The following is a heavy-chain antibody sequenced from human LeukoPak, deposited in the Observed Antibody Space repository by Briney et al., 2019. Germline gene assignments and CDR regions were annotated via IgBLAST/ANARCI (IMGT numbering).Heavy chain of an antibody. CDR3: AKDGEIVVVPAAIPAGY. D-gene: IGHD2-2*02. V-gene: IGHV3-23*01. Sequence: PGVSLRLSCAASGFTFSSYAMSWVRQAPGKGLEWVSAISGSGGSTYYADSVKGRFTISRDNSKNTLYLQMNSLRAEDTAVYYCAKDGEIVVVPAAIPAGYWGQGTLVTVSS. CDR2: ISGSGGST. J-gene: IGHJ4*02. CDR1: GFTFSSYA.